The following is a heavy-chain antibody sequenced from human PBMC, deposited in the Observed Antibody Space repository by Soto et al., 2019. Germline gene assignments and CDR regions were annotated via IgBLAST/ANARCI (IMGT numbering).Heavy chain of an antibody. CDR3: AKDGEARITIFGVVIKAYYGMDV. V-gene: IGHV3-30*18. D-gene: IGHD3-3*01. Sequence: QVQLVESGGGVVQPGRSLRLSCAASGFTFSSYGMHWVRQAPGKGLEWVAVISYDGSNKYYADSVKGRFTISRDNSKNTLYLQMNGLRAEDTAVYYCAKDGEARITIFGVVIKAYYGMDVWGQGTTVTVSS. CDR2: ISYDGSNK. CDR1: GFTFSSYG. J-gene: IGHJ6*02.